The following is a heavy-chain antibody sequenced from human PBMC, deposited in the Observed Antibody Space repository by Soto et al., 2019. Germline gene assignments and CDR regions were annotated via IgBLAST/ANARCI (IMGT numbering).Heavy chain of an antibody. J-gene: IGHJ4*02. D-gene: IGHD3-10*01. V-gene: IGHV3-7*01. CDR1: GLTFSSYW. Sequence: PGGSLRLSCAASGLTFSSYWMIWVRQAPGKGLEWVANIKQDGSEKYYVDSVKGRFTISRDNAKNSLYLQMNSLRAEDTAVYYCARDRQVWFGELREDYFDYWGQGTLVTVSS. CDR3: ARDRQVWFGELREDYFDY. CDR2: IKQDGSEK.